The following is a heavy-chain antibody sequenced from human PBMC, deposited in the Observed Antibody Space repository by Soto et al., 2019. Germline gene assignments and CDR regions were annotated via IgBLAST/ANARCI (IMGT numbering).Heavy chain of an antibody. CDR1: GFTFSSYD. Sequence: GGSLRLSCAASGFTFSSYDMHWVRQATGKGLEWVSAIGTAGDTYYPGSVKGRFTISRENAKNSLYLQMNSLRAEDTAVYYCARGYRDGGRMDVWGQGTTVTVSS. V-gene: IGHV3-13*01. CDR3: ARGYRDGGRMDV. D-gene: IGHD3-16*02. J-gene: IGHJ6*02. CDR2: IGTAGDT.